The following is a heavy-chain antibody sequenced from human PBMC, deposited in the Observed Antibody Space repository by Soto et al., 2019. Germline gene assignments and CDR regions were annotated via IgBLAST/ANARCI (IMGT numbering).Heavy chain of an antibody. Sequence: EVQLLESGGGLVQPGGSLRLSCAASGFTFSSYAMSWVRQAPGKGLEWVSAISGSGGSTYYADSVKGRFTISRDNSKNTLYLQMNSLRAEDTAVYYCARQTHYSPAGFDYWGQGTLVTVSS. CDR3: ARQTHYSPAGFDY. J-gene: IGHJ4*02. CDR1: GFTFSSYA. D-gene: IGHD2-2*01. CDR2: ISGSGGST. V-gene: IGHV3-23*01.